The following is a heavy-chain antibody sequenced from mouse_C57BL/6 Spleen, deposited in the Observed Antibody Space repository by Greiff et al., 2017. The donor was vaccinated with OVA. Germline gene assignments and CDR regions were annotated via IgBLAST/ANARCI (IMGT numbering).Heavy chain of an antibody. CDR3: ARSNYYGSSYYFDY. D-gene: IGHD1-1*01. V-gene: IGHV1-22*01. Sequence: VQLQQSGPELVKPGASVKMSCKASGYTFTDYNMHWVKQSHGKSLEWIGYINPNNGGTSYNQKFKGKATLTVNKSSSTAYMELRSLTSEDSAVYYCARSNYYGSSYYFDYWGQGTTLTVSS. J-gene: IGHJ2*01. CDR1: GYTFTDYN. CDR2: INPNNGGT.